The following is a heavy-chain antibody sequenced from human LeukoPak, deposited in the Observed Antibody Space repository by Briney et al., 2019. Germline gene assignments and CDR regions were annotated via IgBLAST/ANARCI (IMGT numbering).Heavy chain of an antibody. CDR1: GYTFTSYW. J-gene: IGHJ5*02. CDR2: IYPGDSDT. Sequence: GESLKISCQGSGYTFTSYWIGWVRQMPGKGLEWMGIIYPGDSDTRYSPSFQGQVTISVDKSIRTAYLQWSSLKASDTAMYYCVRHQEEWFDPWGQGTLVTVSS. CDR3: VRHQEEWFDP. V-gene: IGHV5-51*01.